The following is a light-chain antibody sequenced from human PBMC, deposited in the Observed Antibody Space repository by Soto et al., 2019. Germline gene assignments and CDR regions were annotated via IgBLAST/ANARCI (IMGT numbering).Light chain of an antibody. CDR2: EVS. CDR3: SSYAGSNNLGV. J-gene: IGLJ1*01. CDR1: SSDVGGYNY. V-gene: IGLV2-8*01. Sequence: QSALTQPPSASGSPGQSVTISCTGTSSDVGGYNYVSWYQQHPGKAPKLMIYEVSKRPSGVPDRFSGSKSGNTASLTVSGLKAEDEAYYYCSSYAGSNNLGVFGTGTKLTVL.